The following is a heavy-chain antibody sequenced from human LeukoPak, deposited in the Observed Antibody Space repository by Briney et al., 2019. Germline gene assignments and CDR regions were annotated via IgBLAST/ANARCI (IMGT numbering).Heavy chain of an antibody. V-gene: IGHV4-39*07. CDR1: GGSISSSSYY. CDR3: ARSRGLRAGADY. Sequence: PSETLSLTCTVSGGSISSSSYYWGWIRQPPGKGLEWIGSIYYSGSTYYNPSLKSRVTISVDTSKNQFSLKLSSVTAADTAVYYCARSRGLRAGADYWGQGTLVTVSS. CDR2: IYYSGST. J-gene: IGHJ4*02.